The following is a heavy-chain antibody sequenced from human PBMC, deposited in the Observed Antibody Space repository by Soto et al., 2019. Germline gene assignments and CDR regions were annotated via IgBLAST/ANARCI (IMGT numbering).Heavy chain of an antibody. Sequence: EVQLVESGGGLVKPGGSLRLSCAASGFTFSNSWMNWVRQAPGRGLEWVGGIKSKSDGGTTDYAAPVKCRFTSTSDDSKNTLYLQMNSMKPEDTAVYYCSTETTPQHPWGQGTLVTV. J-gene: IGHJ5*02. CDR3: STETTPQHP. D-gene: IGHD1-1*01. V-gene: IGHV3-15*07. CDR2: IKSKSDGGTT. CDR1: GFTFSNSW.